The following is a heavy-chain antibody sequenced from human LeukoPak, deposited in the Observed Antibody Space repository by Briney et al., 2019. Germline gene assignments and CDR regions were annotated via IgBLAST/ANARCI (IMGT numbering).Heavy chain of an antibody. CDR3: AIWYCSSTSCCFAY. D-gene: IGHD2-2*01. J-gene: IGHJ4*02. V-gene: IGHV4-34*01. CDR1: GGSFRGYY. Sequence: PSETLSLTCAVPGGSFRGYYWCWVSQPPGEGREWVGEIDHRTSTNYNPSLKTRATITLDTSKNQLSLKLRSGTAVDTAVYYCAIWYCSSTSCCFAYWGQRSLV. CDR2: IDHRTST.